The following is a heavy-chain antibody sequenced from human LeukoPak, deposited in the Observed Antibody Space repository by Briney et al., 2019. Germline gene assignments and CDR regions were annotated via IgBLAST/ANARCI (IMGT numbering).Heavy chain of an antibody. CDR2: IRYDGSNK. J-gene: IGHJ6*03. CDR3: AKDHRPYYYYYYMDV. CDR1: GFTFSSYG. V-gene: IGHV3-30*02. Sequence: PGGSLRLSCAASGFTFSSYGMHWVRQAPGKGLEWVTFIRYDGSNKYYADSVKGRFTISRDNSKNTLYLQMNSLRAEDTAVYYCAKDHRPYYYYYYMDVWGKGTTVTISS.